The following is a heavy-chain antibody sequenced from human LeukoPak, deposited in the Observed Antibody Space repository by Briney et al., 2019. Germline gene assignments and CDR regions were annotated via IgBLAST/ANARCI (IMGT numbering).Heavy chain of an antibody. D-gene: IGHD2-21*01. Sequence: QAGRSLRLSCAASGFTFSSYGMHWVRQAPGKGLEWVAVIWYDGSNKYYADSVKGRFTISRDNSKNTLYLQMSSLRAEDTAVYYCARDPGRSYSYMDVWGKGTTVTVSS. V-gene: IGHV3-33*01. CDR2: IWYDGSNK. CDR3: ARDPGRSYSYMDV. J-gene: IGHJ6*03. CDR1: GFTFSSYG.